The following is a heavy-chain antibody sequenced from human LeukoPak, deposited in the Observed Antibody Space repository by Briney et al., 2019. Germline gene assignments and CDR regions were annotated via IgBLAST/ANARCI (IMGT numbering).Heavy chain of an antibody. CDR1: GGTISSGDYY. J-gene: IGHJ4*02. V-gene: IGHV4-61*08. D-gene: IGHD3-10*01. CDR2: IYYSGST. CDR3: ARVLYGSGIGIFDY. Sequence: SETLSLTCTVSGGTISSGDYYWSWIRQPPGKGLEWIGYIYYSGSTNYNPSLKSRVTISVDTSKNQFSLKLSSVTAADTAVYYCARVLYGSGIGIFDYWGQGTLVTVSS.